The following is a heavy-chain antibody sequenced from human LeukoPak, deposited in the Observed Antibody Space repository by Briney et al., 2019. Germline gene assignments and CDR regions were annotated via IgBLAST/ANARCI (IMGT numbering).Heavy chain of an antibody. J-gene: IGHJ4*02. CDR3: AKRLLVGTTVRPYFDY. CDR2: LTGGDGGT. CDR1: GFTFSNYA. Sequence: GGSLRLSCAASGFTFSNYAMSWVRQAPGKGLEWVSTLTGGDGGTYYTDSVKGRFTISRDNSKHTLYLEMKSLRAEDTALYYCAKRLLVGTTVRPYFDYWGQGTPVTVSS. D-gene: IGHD1-26*01. V-gene: IGHV3-23*01.